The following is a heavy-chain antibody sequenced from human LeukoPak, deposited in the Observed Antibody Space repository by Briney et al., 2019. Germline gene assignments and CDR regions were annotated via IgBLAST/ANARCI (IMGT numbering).Heavy chain of an antibody. V-gene: IGHV4-31*03. CDR1: GGSISSGGYY. CDR2: IYYSGST. D-gene: IGHD3-16*01. J-gene: IGHJ4*02. Sequence: SETLSLTCTVSGGSISSGGYYWSWIRQHPGTGLEWIGYIYYSGSTYYNPSLKSRVTISVDTSKNQFSLKLSSVTAADTAVYYCARDLGGRGSTTPMGYWGQGTLVTVSS. CDR3: ARDLGGRGSTTPMGY.